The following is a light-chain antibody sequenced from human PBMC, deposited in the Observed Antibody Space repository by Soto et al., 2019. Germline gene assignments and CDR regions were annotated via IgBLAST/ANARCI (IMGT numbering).Light chain of an antibody. CDR2: GAS. Sequence: EIVMTQSPATLSVSPGEGATLSCRASQSVSTNLAWYQQKPGQAPRLLILGASTRATGTPARFSGSGSGTEFSLSISALQPEDFAIYYCQQYSNWPLTFGGGTKVGIK. CDR3: QQYSNWPLT. J-gene: IGKJ4*01. V-gene: IGKV3-15*01. CDR1: QSVSTN.